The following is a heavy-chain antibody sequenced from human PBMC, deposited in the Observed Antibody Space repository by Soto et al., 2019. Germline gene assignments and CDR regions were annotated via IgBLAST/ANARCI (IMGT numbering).Heavy chain of an antibody. D-gene: IGHD6-6*01. CDR2: IIPILGIA. V-gene: IGHV1-69*02. J-gene: IGHJ6*03. CDR1: GGTFSSYT. Sequence: GGSVKVSCKASGGTFSSYTISWVRQAPGQGLEWMGRIIPILGIANYAQKFQGRVTITADKSTSTAYMELSSLRSEDTAVYYCARADSIASYYYYYMDVWGKGTTVTVSS. CDR3: ARADSIASYYYYYMDV.